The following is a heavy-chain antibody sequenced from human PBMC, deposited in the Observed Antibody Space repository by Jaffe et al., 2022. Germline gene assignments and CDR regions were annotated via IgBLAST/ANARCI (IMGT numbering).Heavy chain of an antibody. CDR3: AKSIPVGYYCSSTSCYANPLAPHYFFDY. CDR2: ISGSGGST. J-gene: IGHJ4*02. D-gene: IGHD2-2*01. Sequence: EVQLLESGGGLVQPGGSLRLSCAASGFTFSSYAMSWVRQAPGKGLEWVSAISGSGGSTYYADSVKGRFTISRDNSKNTLYLQMNSLRAEDTAVYYCAKSIPVGYYCSSTSCYANPLAPHYFFDYWGQGTLVTVSS. V-gene: IGHV3-23*01. CDR1: GFTFSSYA.